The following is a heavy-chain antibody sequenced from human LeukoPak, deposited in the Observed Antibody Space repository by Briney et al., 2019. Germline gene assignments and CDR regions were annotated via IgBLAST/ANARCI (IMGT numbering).Heavy chain of an antibody. CDR2: IYPGDSDT. CDR3: ARPHTLDRTTKYYFDY. J-gene: IGHJ4*02. V-gene: IGHV5-51*01. CDR1: GYSFTSHW. D-gene: IGHD1-14*01. Sequence: GESLKISCQGSGYSFTSHWIGWVRQMPGKGLEWMGIIYPGDSDTRYSPSFQGQVTISADKYISTAYLQWSSLKASDTAMYYCARPHTLDRTTKYYFDYWGQGTLVTVPS.